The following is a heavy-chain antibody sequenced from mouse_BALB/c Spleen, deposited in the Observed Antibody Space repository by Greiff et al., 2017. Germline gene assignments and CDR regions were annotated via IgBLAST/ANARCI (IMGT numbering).Heavy chain of an antibody. V-gene: IGHV1-9*01. D-gene: IGHD2-4*01. CDR3: ARRGSTMITTWFAY. Sequence: VQLQQSGAELMKPGASVKISCKATGYTFSSYWIEWVKQRPGHGLEWIGEILPGSGSTNYNEKFKGKATFTADTSSNTAYMQLSSLTSEDSAVYYCARRGSTMITTWFAYWGQGTLVTVSA. CDR1: GYTFSSYW. CDR2: ILPGSGST. J-gene: IGHJ3*01.